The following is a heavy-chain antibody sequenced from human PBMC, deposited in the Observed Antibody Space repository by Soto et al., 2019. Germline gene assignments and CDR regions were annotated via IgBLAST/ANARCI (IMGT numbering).Heavy chain of an antibody. CDR1: GFTFSSYA. CDR2: ISYDGSNK. Sequence: GGSLRLSCAASGFTFSSYAMHWVRQAPGKGLEWVAVISYDGSNKYYADSVKGRFTISRDNSKNTLYLQMNSLRAEDTAVYYCATRGAKVYSSGWYYFDYWGQGTLVTVSS. V-gene: IGHV3-30-3*01. CDR3: ATRGAKVYSSGWYYFDY. D-gene: IGHD6-19*01. J-gene: IGHJ4*02.